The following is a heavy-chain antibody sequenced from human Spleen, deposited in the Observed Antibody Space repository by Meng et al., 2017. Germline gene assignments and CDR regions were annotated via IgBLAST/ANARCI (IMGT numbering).Heavy chain of an antibody. J-gene: IGHJ4*02. Sequence: QVPLRQWGASLLKPSVTLALTCGVDGGSSSRYYVSWIRQPPGKGLEWIGEINLSGRTNYNPSLRSRLTLSVDTSQNHFSLKLTSVTAADTAVYYCARGMSYSDAAGAYWGQGTLVTVSS. CDR2: INLSGRT. V-gene: IGHV4-34*01. CDR1: GGSSSRYY. CDR3: ARGMSYSDAAGAY. D-gene: IGHD3-22*01.